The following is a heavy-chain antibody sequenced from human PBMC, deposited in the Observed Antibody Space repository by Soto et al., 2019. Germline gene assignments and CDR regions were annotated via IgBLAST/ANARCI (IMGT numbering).Heavy chain of an antibody. CDR1: GFTVGTTD. Sequence: QLLQSGGGFVQPGGSLTLSCAASGFTVGTTDMSWVRQAPGEGLQWVSTIDGSGGITYYAYSVKGRFTISRDNCMKTVYLQMNSLSGDDTGLYYCVKNSGWFNTWGQGALVTVSS. CDR3: VKNSGWFNT. V-gene: IGHV3-23*01. CDR2: IDGSGGIT. J-gene: IGHJ5*02. D-gene: IGHD3-10*01.